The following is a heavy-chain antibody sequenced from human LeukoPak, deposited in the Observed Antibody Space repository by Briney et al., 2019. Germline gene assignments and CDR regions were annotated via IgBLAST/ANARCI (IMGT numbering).Heavy chain of an antibody. J-gene: IGHJ6*02. Sequence: ASVKVSCTASGYTFTSYDINWVRQAPGQGLEWMGWMNPNSGNTGYAQKFQGRVTMTRNTSISTAYMELSSLRSEDAAVYYCARDSGYCSSTSCYTDYYYYGMDVWGQGTTVTVSS. D-gene: IGHD2-2*02. CDR3: ARDSGYCSSTSCYTDYYYYGMDV. CDR2: MNPNSGNT. V-gene: IGHV1-8*01. CDR1: GYTFTSYD.